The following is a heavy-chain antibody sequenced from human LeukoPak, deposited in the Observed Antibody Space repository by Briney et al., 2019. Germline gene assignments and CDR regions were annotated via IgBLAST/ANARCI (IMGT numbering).Heavy chain of an antibody. Sequence: ASVKVSCKASGYTFTGYYIHWVRQAPGQGLEWMGWINPNSGGTDYAQKFHGSVTMTRDTSISTAYMELSRLTSDDTAVYYCARGYSGSYGPYFDYWGQGTLVTLSS. V-gene: IGHV1-2*02. CDR1: GYTFTGYY. CDR3: ARGYSGSYGPYFDY. CDR2: INPNSGGT. D-gene: IGHD1-26*01. J-gene: IGHJ4*02.